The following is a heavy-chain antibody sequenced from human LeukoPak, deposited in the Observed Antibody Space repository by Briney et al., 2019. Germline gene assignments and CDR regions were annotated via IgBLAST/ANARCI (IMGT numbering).Heavy chain of an antibody. CDR1: GFAFSRSG. CDR3: ARDPKYSNSWFFDY. Sequence: SGGSLILSCAASGFAFSRSGMHWVRQAPGKGLEWVAVVWYDGSNKHYADSVKGRFTISRDNSNNTLYLQMNSLRAEDTAVYYCARDPKYSNSWFFDYWGQGTLVTVSS. CDR2: VWYDGSNK. J-gene: IGHJ4*02. D-gene: IGHD6-13*01. V-gene: IGHV3-33*01.